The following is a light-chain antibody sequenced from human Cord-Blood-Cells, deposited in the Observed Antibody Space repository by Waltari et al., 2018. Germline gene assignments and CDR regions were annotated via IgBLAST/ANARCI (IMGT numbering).Light chain of an antibody. CDR3: QQSYSTPIT. Sequence: DIQMNPSPSSLSASVGERVTITCRASQSISSYLNWYQQKPGKAPKLLIYAASSLQSGVPSRFSGSGSGTDFTLTISSLQPEDFATYYCQQSYSTPITFGQGTRLEIK. CDR1: QSISSY. J-gene: IGKJ5*01. CDR2: AAS. V-gene: IGKV1-39*01.